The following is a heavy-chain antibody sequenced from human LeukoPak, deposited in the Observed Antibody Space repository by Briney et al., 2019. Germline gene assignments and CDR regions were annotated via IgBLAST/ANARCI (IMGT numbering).Heavy chain of an antibody. J-gene: IGHJ5*02. CDR1: GFTFSSYG. V-gene: IGHV3-30*02. D-gene: IGHD2-2*01. CDR3: AKEAPLCSSTSCYGPNWFDP. Sequence: GGSPRLSCAASGFTFSSYGMHWVRQAPGKGLEWVAFIRYDGSNKYYADSVKGRFTISRDNSKNTLYLQMNSLRAEDTAVYYCAKEAPLCSSTSCYGPNWFDPWGQGTLVTVSS. CDR2: IRYDGSNK.